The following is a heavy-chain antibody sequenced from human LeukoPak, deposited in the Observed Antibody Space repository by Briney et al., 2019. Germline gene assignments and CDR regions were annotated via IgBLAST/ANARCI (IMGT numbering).Heavy chain of an antibody. CDR1: GFTFSSFA. V-gene: IGHV3-23*01. CDR3: AKDRFSRLDY. J-gene: IGHJ4*02. Sequence: GGSLRLSCAASGFTFSSFAMSWVRQAPGKGLEWVSAISGSGGNTYYAGSVKGRFTISRDNSKNTLYLQMNSLRAKDTAVYYCAKDRFSRLDYWGQGTLVTVSS. CDR2: ISGSGGNT.